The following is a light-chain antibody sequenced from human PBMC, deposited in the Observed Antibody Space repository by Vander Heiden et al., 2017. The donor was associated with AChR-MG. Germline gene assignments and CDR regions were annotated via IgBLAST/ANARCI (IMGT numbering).Light chain of an antibody. CDR2: DVS. CDR1: SRDVGAFNY. J-gene: IGLJ3*02. Sequence: QSALPQPDSVSGSPGQSITISCTGTSRDVGAFNYVSWYQQHPGKAPKLMVYDVSARPSGVSNRFSGSKSGNTASLTISGLQAEDEADYYCSSYTTSITWVFGGGTKLTVL. V-gene: IGLV2-14*01. CDR3: SSYTTSITWV.